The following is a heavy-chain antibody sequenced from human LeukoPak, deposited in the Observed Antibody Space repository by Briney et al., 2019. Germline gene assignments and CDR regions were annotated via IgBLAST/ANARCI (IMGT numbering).Heavy chain of an antibody. CDR1: GFTFSSYS. J-gene: IGHJ2*01. D-gene: IGHD6-13*01. Sequence: PGGSLRLSCAASGFTFSSYSMNWVRQAPGKGLEWVSYISSSSSTIYYADSVKGRFTISRDNAKNSLYLQMNSLRDEDTAVYYCARGPTIGIYGSSLASYWYFDLWGRGTLVTVSS. CDR2: ISSSSSTI. CDR3: ARGPTIGIYGSSLASYWYFDL. V-gene: IGHV3-48*02.